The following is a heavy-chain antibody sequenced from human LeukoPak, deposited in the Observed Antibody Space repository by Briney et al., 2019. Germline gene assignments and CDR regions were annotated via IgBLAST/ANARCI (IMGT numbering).Heavy chain of an antibody. J-gene: IGHJ4*02. CDR2: ISWNSGSI. Sequence: GGSLRLSCAASGFTFDDYAVHWVRQAPGKGLEWVSGISWNSGSIGYADSVKGRFTISRDNAKNSLYLQMNSLRAEDMALYYCAKGLHPFNGVRLFDYWGQGTLVTVSS. CDR3: AKGLHPFNGVRLFDY. CDR1: GFTFDDYA. D-gene: IGHD2-8*01. V-gene: IGHV3-9*03.